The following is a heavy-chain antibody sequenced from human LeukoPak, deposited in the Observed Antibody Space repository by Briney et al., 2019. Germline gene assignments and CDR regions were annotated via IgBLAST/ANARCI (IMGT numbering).Heavy chain of an antibody. CDR1: GFTFSSYA. CDR3: AKGDVEGSGSYYRDY. D-gene: IGHD3-10*01. Sequence: PGGSLRLSCAASGFTFSSYAMHWVRQAPGKGLEWVAVISYDGSNKYYADSVKGRFTISRDNSKNTLYLQMNSLRAEDTAVYYCAKGDVEGSGSYYRDYWGQGTLVTVSS. J-gene: IGHJ4*02. V-gene: IGHV3-30-3*01. CDR2: ISYDGSNK.